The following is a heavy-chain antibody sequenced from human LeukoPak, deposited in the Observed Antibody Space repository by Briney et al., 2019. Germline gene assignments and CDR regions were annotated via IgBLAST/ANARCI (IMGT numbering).Heavy chain of an antibody. CDR2: IYYSGST. CDR1: GGSVSSGSYY. D-gene: IGHD3-3*01. J-gene: IGHJ3*02. Sequence: PSETLSLTCTVSGGSVSSGSYYWSWIRQPPGKGLEWIGFIYYSGSTKYSPSLKSRVTISADTSKNQFSLKLSSVTAADTAVYYCARKRRRFLERTYDAFDIWGQGTMVTVSS. V-gene: IGHV4-61*01. CDR3: ARKRRRFLERTYDAFDI.